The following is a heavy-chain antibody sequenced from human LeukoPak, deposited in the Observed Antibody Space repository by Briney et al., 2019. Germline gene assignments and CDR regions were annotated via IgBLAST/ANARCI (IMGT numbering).Heavy chain of an antibody. CDR2: ISSSGGST. Sequence: GGSLRLSCAASGFTFSSYAMSWVRQAPGKGLEWVSAISSSGGSTYYADSVKGRFTISRDNSKNTLYLQMNSLRAEDTAVYYCAKGDLGMATTSERDYGMDVWGQGTTVTVSS. J-gene: IGHJ6*02. CDR3: AKGDLGMATTSERDYGMDV. CDR1: GFTFSSYA. D-gene: IGHD5-24*01. V-gene: IGHV3-23*01.